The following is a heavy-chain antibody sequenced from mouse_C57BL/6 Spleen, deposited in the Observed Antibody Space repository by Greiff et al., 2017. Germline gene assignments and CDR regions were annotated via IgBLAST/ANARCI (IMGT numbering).Heavy chain of an antibody. CDR1: GYTFTGSW. J-gene: IGHJ2*01. CDR2: LLPGSGST. Sequence: QVQLKESGAELMKPGASVKLSCKATGYTFTGSWIEWVKQRPGHGLEWIGELLPGSGSTNYNEKFKGKATFTADTSSNTAYMQLSSLTTEDSAIYDCASRGVATRDYYFDYWGQGTTLTVSS. D-gene: IGHD1-1*02. V-gene: IGHV1-9*01. CDR3: ASRGVATRDYYFDY.